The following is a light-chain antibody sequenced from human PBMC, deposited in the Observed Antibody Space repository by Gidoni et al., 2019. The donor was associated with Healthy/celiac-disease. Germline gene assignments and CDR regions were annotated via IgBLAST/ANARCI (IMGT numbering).Light chain of an antibody. V-gene: IGKV2-28*01. CDR3: MQALQTPRT. Sequence: DIMMTQSPLSLPGTTGKPATIDCRTSQRLLHSNGYNYLDWYLQKPWQSPQLLIYLGSNRGSGVPDRFSGSGSGTDFTLKISRVEAEDVGVYYCMQALQTPRTFGQGTKVEIK. J-gene: IGKJ1*01. CDR1: QRLLHSNGYNY. CDR2: LGS.